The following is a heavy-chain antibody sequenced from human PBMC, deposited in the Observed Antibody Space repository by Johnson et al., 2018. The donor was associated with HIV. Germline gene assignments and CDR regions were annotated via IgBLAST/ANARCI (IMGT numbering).Heavy chain of an antibody. D-gene: IGHD3-22*01. Sequence: QVQLVESGGGLVKPGGSLRLSCAASGFTFSSYGMHWVRQAPGKGLEWVAFIRYDGSNKYYADSVKGRFTISRDNSKNTLYLQMNSLGAEDTAVYYCAREIVVALGRHDAFDIWGQGTMVTVSS. J-gene: IGHJ3*02. CDR2: IRYDGSNK. CDR3: AREIVVALGRHDAFDI. CDR1: GFTFSSYG. V-gene: IGHV3-30*02.